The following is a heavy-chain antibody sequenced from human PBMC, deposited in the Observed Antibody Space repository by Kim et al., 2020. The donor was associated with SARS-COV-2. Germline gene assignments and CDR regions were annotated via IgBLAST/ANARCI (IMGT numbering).Heavy chain of an antibody. Sequence: ASVKVSCKASGYTFTSYGISWVRQAPGQGLEWMGWISAYNGNTNYAQKLQGRVTMTTDTSTSTAYMELRSLRSDDTAVYYCARASALWFGEPPGMDVWGQGTTVTVSS. CDR1: GYTFTSYG. V-gene: IGHV1-18*01. J-gene: IGHJ6*02. D-gene: IGHD3-10*01. CDR2: ISAYNGNT. CDR3: ARASALWFGEPPGMDV.